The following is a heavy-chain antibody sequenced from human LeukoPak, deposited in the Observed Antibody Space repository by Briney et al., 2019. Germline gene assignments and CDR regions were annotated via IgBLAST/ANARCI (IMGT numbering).Heavy chain of an antibody. CDR3: AKRGTAAGTGYYYYYMDV. V-gene: IGHV3-23*01. CDR2: ISGSGGST. J-gene: IGHJ6*03. CDR1: GFTFSSYA. D-gene: IGHD6-13*01. Sequence: GGSLRLSCAASGFTFSSYAMNWVRQAPGKGLEWVSPISGSGGSTYYADSVKGRFTISRDNSKNTLYLQMNSLRAGDTAVYYCAKRGTAAGTGYYYYYMDVWGKGTTVTVSS.